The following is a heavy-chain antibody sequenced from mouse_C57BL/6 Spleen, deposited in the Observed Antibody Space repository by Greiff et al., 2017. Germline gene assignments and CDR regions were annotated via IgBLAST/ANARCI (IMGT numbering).Heavy chain of an antibody. V-gene: IGHV1-76*01. CDR3: AREGDYGSSYFDY. Sequence: QVQLQQSGAELVRPGASVKLSCKASGYTFTDYYINWVKQRPGQGLEWIARIYPGSGNTYYNEKFKGKATLTAEKSSSTAYMQLSSLTSEDSAVYFCAREGDYGSSYFDYWGQGTTLTVSS. J-gene: IGHJ2*01. CDR2: IYPGSGNT. CDR1: GYTFTDYY. D-gene: IGHD1-1*01.